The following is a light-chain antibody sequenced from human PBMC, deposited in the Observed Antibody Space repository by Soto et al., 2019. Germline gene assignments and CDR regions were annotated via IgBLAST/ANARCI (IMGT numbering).Light chain of an antibody. CDR1: SSDIGTYDY. Sequence: QSALTQPASVSGSPGQSITISCTGTSSDIGTYDYVSWYQHHPGKAPKLMIYEVTNRPSGVSDRFSGSKSGKTASLTISGLQVEDEADYYCSSYTTTTTPVVFGGGTKLTVL. J-gene: IGLJ2*01. CDR2: EVT. CDR3: SSYTTTTTPVV. V-gene: IGLV2-14*01.